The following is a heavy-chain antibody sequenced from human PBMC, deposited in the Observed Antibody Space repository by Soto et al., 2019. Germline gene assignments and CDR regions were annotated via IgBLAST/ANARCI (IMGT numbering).Heavy chain of an antibody. J-gene: IGHJ4*02. CDR3: ARGGGGVAVISTLLDGVDY. Sequence: QVQLVESGGGVVQPGRSLRLSCAASGFTFSSYAMHWVRQAPGKGLEWVAVISYDGSNKYYADSVKGRFTISRDNSENTLLLQMNSLRPEDTAVYYCARGGGGVAVISTLLDGVDYWGQGTLVTVSS. CDR2: ISYDGSNK. D-gene: IGHD3-22*01. V-gene: IGHV3-30-3*01. CDR1: GFTFSSYA.